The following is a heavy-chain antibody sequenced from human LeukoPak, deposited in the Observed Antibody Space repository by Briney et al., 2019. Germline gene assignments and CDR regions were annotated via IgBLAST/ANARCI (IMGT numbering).Heavy chain of an antibody. V-gene: IGHV4-59*01. Sequence: SETLSLTCTVSGGSISSYYWSWIRQPPGKGLECIGYIYYSGTTNYNPSLKSRVTISVDTSKNQFSLKLRSVTAADTAVYYCARGGDYLFDYWGQRTLVTVSS. D-gene: IGHD4-17*01. CDR1: GGSISSYY. CDR2: IYYSGTT. J-gene: IGHJ4*02. CDR3: ARGGDYLFDY.